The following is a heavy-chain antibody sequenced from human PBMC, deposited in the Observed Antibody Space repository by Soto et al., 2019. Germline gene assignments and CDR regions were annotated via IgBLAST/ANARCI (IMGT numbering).Heavy chain of an antibody. CDR2: IYHTGST. Sequence: SETLSLTCSVSGDPVSSGPYYWTWVRQHPVKGLEWIGYIYHTGSTYYNPSLQSRLIMSIDTSKNQFSLHLYSVTAADTAVYFCAAKLGTTHYFDFWGQGSLVTVSS. CDR1: GDPVSSGPYY. V-gene: IGHV4-31*03. CDR3: AAKLGTTHYFDF. J-gene: IGHJ4*02. D-gene: IGHD7-27*01.